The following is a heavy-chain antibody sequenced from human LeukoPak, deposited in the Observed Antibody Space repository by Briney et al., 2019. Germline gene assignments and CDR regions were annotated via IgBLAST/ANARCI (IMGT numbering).Heavy chain of an antibody. CDR1: GGTFSSYA. V-gene: IGHV1-69*13. Sequence: WASVKVSCKASGGTFSSYATSWVRQAPGQGLEWMGGINPIFGTANYAQKFQGRVTITADESTSTAYMELSSLRSEDTAVYYCARAIGSFWSGNDYWSQGTLVTVSS. D-gene: IGHD3-3*01. CDR2: INPIFGTA. CDR3: ARAIGSFWSGNDY. J-gene: IGHJ4*02.